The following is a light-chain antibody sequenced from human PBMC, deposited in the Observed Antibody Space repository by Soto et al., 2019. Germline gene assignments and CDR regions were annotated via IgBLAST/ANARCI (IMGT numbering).Light chain of an antibody. Sequence: EIVMTQSPATVSVARGERATLSCRASQSVNSNLVWYQHKPGQAPRLLIYGASTRATGIPARFSGSGSGTDFTLTISSLQSEDFALYYCQQYNNWLWTFGQGTRVEIK. V-gene: IGKV3-15*01. CDR1: QSVNSN. J-gene: IGKJ1*01. CDR2: GAS. CDR3: QQYNNWLWT.